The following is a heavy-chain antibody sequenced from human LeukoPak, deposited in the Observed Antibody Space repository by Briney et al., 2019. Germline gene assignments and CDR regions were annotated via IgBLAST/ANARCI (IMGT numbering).Heavy chain of an antibody. J-gene: IGHJ4*02. CDR1: GFTFSSYA. CDR3: ARGGGSYSADY. D-gene: IGHD1-26*01. CDR2: ISYDGSNK. Sequence: PGGSLRLSCAASGFTFSSYAMHWVRQAPGKGLEWVAVISYDGSNKYYADSVKGRFTISRDNSKNTLYLQMNSLRAEDTAVYYCARGGGSYSADYWGQGTLVTVSS. V-gene: IGHV3-30-3*01.